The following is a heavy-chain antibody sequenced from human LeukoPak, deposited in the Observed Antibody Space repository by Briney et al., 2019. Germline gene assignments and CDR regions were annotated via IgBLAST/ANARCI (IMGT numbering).Heavy chain of an antibody. CDR3: AGNSGGPLFQH. J-gene: IGHJ1*01. CDR1: GFTFSTYS. CDR2: ISSSSSYI. D-gene: IGHD2-15*01. V-gene: IGHV3-21*01. Sequence: GGSLRLSCAASGFTFSTYSMNWVRQAPGKGLEWVSSISSSSSYIYYADSVKGRFTISRDNAKNSLYLQMNSLRAEDTAVYYCAGNSGGPLFQHWGQGTLVTVSS.